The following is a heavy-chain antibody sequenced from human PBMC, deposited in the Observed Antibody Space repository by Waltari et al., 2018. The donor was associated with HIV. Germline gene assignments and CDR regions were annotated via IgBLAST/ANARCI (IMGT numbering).Heavy chain of an antibody. CDR1: GYTFTSYD. V-gene: IGHV1-8*01. CDR3: ARGPAVKGDWFDP. D-gene: IGHD2-2*01. J-gene: IGHJ5*02. Sequence: SCKASGYTFTSYDINWVRQATGQGLEWMGWMNPNSGNTGYAQKFQGRVTMTRNTSISTAYMELSSLRSEDTAVYYCARGPAVKGDWFDPWGQGTLVTVSS. CDR2: MNPNSGNT.